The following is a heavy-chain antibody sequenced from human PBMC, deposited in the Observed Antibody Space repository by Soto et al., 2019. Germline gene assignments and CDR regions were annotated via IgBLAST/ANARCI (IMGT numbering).Heavy chain of an antibody. CDR3: AREPAALAGYSGYDLIYYYGMDV. J-gene: IGHJ6*02. V-gene: IGHV1-69*01. CDR1: TFSSYA. Sequence: TFSSYAISWVRQAPGQGLEWMGGIIPIFGTANYAQKFQGRVTITADESTSTAYMELSSLRSEDTAAYYCAREPAALAGYSGYDLIYYYGMDVWGQGTTVTVYS. CDR2: IIPIFGTA. D-gene: IGHD5-12*01.